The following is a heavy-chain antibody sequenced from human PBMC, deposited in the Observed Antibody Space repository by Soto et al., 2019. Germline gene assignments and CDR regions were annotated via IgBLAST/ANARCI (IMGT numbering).Heavy chain of an antibody. V-gene: IGHV3-7*03. D-gene: IGHD2-15*01. CDR1: GFSSSDYL. CDR2: IIQDGIAI. J-gene: IGHJ4*02. CDR3: ARGRDLSLLPRYY. Sequence: GGSLRLSCAASGFSSSDYLMSWVRQAPGRGLEWVAYIIQDGIAIYDVDSVGGRFTISRDCAGNSVFLEMHRLRVEDTAVYYCARGRDLSLLPRYYWGLGPLVTLST.